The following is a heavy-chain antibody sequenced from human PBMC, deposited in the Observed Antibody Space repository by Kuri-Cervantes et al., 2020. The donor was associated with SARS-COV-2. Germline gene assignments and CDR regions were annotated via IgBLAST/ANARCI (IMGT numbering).Heavy chain of an antibody. CDR2: FDPEDGET. J-gene: IGHJ4*02. CDR3: ATYRWVRGVRRYFDY. Sequence: ASVKVSCKVSGYTLTELSMHWVRQAPGKGLEWMGGFDPEDGETIYAQKLQGRVTMTEDTSTDTAYMELSSLRSEDTAVYYCATYRWVRGVRRYFDYWGQGTLVTVSS. V-gene: IGHV1-24*01. D-gene: IGHD3-10*01. CDR1: GYTLTELS.